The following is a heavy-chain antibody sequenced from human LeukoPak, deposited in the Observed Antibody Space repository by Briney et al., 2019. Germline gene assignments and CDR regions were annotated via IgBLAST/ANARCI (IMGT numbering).Heavy chain of an antibody. V-gene: IGHV3-23*01. CDR2: ISGSGGST. J-gene: IGHJ4*02. D-gene: IGHD1-26*01. CDR1: GFTFSSYA. CDR3: AKRVDSGSCQLHFDY. Sequence: GGSLRLSCAASGFTFSSYAMSWVRQAPGKGLEWVSAISGSGGSTYYADSVKGRFTISRDNSKNTLYLQMNSLRAEDTAVYYCAKRVDSGSCQLHFDYWGQGTLVTVSS.